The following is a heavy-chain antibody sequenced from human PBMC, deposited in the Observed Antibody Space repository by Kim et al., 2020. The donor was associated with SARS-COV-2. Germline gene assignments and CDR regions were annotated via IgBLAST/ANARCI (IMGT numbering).Heavy chain of an antibody. CDR1: GFTFSSYG. Sequence: GGSLRLSCAASGFTFSSYGMHWVRQAPGKGLEWVAVISYDGSNKYYADSVKGRFTISRDNSKNTLYLQMNSLRAEDTAVYYCAKDRMWLFAAMVEGPFDYWGQGTLVTVSS. CDR3: AKDRMWLFAAMVEGPFDY. J-gene: IGHJ4*02. D-gene: IGHD5-18*01. CDR2: ISYDGSNK. V-gene: IGHV3-30*18.